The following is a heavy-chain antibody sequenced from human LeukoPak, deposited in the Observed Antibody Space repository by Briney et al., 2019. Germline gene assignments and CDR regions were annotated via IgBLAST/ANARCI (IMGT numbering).Heavy chain of an antibody. CDR2: IYYSGST. J-gene: IGHJ4*02. Sequence: PSETLSLTCTVSGGSISSYYWSWIRQPPGKGMEWNGYIYYSGSTNYNPSLKSRVTISVDTSKNQFSLKLSSVTAADTAVYYCARRIRGGNSAYYFDYWGQGTLVTVSS. V-gene: IGHV4-59*08. CDR1: GGSISSYY. D-gene: IGHD4-23*01. CDR3: ARRIRGGNSAYYFDY.